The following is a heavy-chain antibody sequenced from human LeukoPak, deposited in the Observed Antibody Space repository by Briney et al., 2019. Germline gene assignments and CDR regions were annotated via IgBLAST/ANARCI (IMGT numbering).Heavy chain of an antibody. V-gene: IGHV4-30-2*01. J-gene: IGHJ4*02. CDR3: ATLNYYDSSGS. Sequence: SETLSLTCAVSGGSISSGGYSWSWVRQPPGKGLEWIGYIYHSGSTYYNPSLKSRVTISVDRSKNQFSLKLSSVTAADTAVYYCATLNYYDSSGSWGQGTLVTVSS. CDR2: IYHSGST. CDR1: GGSISSGGYS. D-gene: IGHD3-22*01.